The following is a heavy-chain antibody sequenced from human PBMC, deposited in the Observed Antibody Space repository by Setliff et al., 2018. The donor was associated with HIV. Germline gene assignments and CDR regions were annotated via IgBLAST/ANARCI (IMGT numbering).Heavy chain of an antibody. CDR2: IHYTGSN. CDR3: ARGGNSRAAWFDS. CDR1: GASISSGGYY. Sequence: PSETLSLTCTVSGASISSGGYYWNWIRQLPGKGLEWIGYIHYTGSNFYNPSLTDRLTISVDTSKNQFSLKLSYVTAADTAVYYCARGGNSRAAWFDSWGQGTLVTVSS. D-gene: IGHD5-12*01. V-gene: IGHV4-31*03. J-gene: IGHJ5*01.